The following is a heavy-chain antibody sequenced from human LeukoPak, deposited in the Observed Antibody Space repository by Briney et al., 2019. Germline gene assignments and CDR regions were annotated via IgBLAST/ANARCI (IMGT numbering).Heavy chain of an antibody. Sequence: AGSLTLSCAASGFTFSSYSMSWVRQAPGRGREWGSAIIGSGGSTFYADSVKGRFTISRDNSKNTLYLQMNSLRAEDTAVYYCARLRYFDWLLQTMYYFDYWRRGTLVSVSS. V-gene: IGHV3-23*01. J-gene: IGHJ4*02. D-gene: IGHD3-9*01. CDR3: ARLRYFDWLLQTMYYFDY. CDR2: IIGSGGST. CDR1: GFTFSSYS.